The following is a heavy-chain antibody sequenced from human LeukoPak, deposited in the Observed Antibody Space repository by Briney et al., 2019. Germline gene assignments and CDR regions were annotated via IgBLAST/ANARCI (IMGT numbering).Heavy chain of an antibody. CDR3: ARRLVGSLDYYYYMDV. Sequence: ASVKVSSKASGYTFTSYDINWVRQATGQGLEWMGWMNPNSGNTGYAQKFQGRVTITRNTSISTAYMELSSLRSEDTAVYYCARRLVGSLDYYYYMDVWGKGTTVTVSS. V-gene: IGHV1-8*03. CDR2: MNPNSGNT. CDR1: GYTFTSYD. J-gene: IGHJ6*03. D-gene: IGHD1-1*01.